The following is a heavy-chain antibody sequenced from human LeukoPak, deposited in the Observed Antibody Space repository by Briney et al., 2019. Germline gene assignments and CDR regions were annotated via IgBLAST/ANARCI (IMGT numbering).Heavy chain of an antibody. CDR2: INPTGTDT. CDR3: VRDGYNYGSNWFDP. D-gene: IGHD5-18*01. V-gene: IGHV1-46*01. J-gene: IGHJ5*02. CDR1: RYTFSTYY. Sequence: GASVKLSCKASRYTFSTYYMYWVRQSPGQGLEWMGAINPTGTDTIYAQTFQGRVTMTRDLSTSTVYMELSSLRSEDTAVYYCVRDGYNYGSNWFDPWGQGTLVTVSS.